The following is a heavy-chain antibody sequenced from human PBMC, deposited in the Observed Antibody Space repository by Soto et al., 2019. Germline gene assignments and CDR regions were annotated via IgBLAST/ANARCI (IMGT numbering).Heavy chain of an antibody. CDR3: ARKGCSGSTCPYYIDL. D-gene: IGHD3-3*01. Sequence: GGSLRLSCAASGVTFSSHSMHWVRQAPGKGLEWVSGFTASDGRFYADSVKGRFTISRDNSKSTLYLQLDSLRAEDSAVYFCARKGCSGSTCPYYIDLWGQGTLVTVSS. CDR1: GVTFSSHS. CDR2: FTASDGR. J-gene: IGHJ5*02. V-gene: IGHV3-23*01.